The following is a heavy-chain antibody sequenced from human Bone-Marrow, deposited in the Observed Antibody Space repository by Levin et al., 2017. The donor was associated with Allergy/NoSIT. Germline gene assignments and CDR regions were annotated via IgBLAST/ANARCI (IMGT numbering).Heavy chain of an antibody. CDR3: ARAAVGGYTSSWYYFDN. Sequence: ASETLSLTCTVSGASINSRSYYWGWIRQPPGKGLEWIGSLYFSDTSYYNPSLRSRVTISVDSSKNQFSLRLNSVTAADTAMYYCARAAVGGYTSSWYYFDNWGQGTLVTVSS. D-gene: IGHD6-13*01. J-gene: IGHJ4*02. CDR2: LYFSDTS. V-gene: IGHV4-39*07. CDR1: GASINSRSYY.